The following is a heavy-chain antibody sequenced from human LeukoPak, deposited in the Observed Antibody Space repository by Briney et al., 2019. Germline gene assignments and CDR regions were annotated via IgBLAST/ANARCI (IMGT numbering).Heavy chain of an antibody. CDR1: GYTFTDYY. D-gene: IGHD5-12*01. CDR3: AGDAHNGYEFHDWFDP. V-gene: IGHV1-2*02. CDR2: INPNSGGT. J-gene: IGHJ5*02. Sequence: ASVKVSCKASGYTFTDYYIHWVRQAPGQGLEWMGWINPNSGGTKYAQKFRGRVTVTTDTSISTAYMEMSRLTSDDTAVYYCAGDAHNGYEFHDWFDPWGQGALVTVSS.